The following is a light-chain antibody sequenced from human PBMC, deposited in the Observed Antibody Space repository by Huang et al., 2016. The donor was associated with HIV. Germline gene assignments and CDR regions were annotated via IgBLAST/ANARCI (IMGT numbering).Light chain of an antibody. Sequence: EIVLTQSPGTLSLSPGERVTLSCRASQSVASNYLAWYRQKPGQAPRLLIHGASSRATVIPDRFSGSGSGTDFTLTISRLEPEDFAVYYCQQYGSSYTFGQGTKLEIK. CDR1: QSVASNY. J-gene: IGKJ2*01. V-gene: IGKV3-20*01. CDR2: GAS. CDR3: QQYGSSYT.